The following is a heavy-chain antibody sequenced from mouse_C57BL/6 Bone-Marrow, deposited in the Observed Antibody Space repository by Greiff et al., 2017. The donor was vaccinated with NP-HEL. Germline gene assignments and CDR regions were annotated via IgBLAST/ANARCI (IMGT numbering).Heavy chain of an antibody. CDR2: IWSGGST. Sequence: VKVVESGPGLVQPSQSLSITCTVSGFSLTSYGVHWVRQSPGKGLEWLGVIWSGGSTDYNAAFISRLSISKDNSKSQVFFKMNSLQADDTAIYYCARNDGYSLYYAMDYWGQGTSVTVSS. J-gene: IGHJ4*01. CDR1: GFSLTSYG. CDR3: ARNDGYSLYYAMDY. D-gene: IGHD2-3*01. V-gene: IGHV2-2*01.